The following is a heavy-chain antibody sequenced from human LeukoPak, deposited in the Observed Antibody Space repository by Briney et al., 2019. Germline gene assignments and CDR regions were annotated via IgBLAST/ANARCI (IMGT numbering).Heavy chain of an antibody. D-gene: IGHD6-19*01. V-gene: IGHV1-8*01. CDR1: GYTFTSYH. CDR2: MNPNCGNT. Sequence: ASVKVSCKASGYTFTSYHIHGVRQATAQGVEWMGCMNPNCGNTGYAQKFQGRVTMNRNTSISTAYMELSSLRSEDTAVYYCARGPKTYSSGWSPSGYYYGMDVWGQGTTVTVSS. CDR3: ARGPKTYSSGWSPSGYYYGMDV. J-gene: IGHJ6*02.